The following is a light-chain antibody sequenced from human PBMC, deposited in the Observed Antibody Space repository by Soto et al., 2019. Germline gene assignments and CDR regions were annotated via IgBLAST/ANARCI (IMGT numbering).Light chain of an antibody. CDR1: SSDVGDYDY. CDR2: DST. V-gene: IGLV2-11*01. Sequence: QSALTQPRSVSGSPGQSIPISCTGSSSDVGDYDYVSWYQQHPGKAPKLVIYDSTKRPSGVPDRFSGSKSGNTASLTISGLQAEDEGDYFCCSYACGRPLYVVVPGTKVTVL. J-gene: IGLJ1*01. CDR3: CSYACGRPLYV.